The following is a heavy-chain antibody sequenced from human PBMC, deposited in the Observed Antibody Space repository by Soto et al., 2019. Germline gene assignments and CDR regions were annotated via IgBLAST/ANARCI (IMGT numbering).Heavy chain of an antibody. CDR3: ARGVVVVVATYGMDV. J-gene: IGHJ6*02. Sequence: EVQLVESGGGLVQPGGSLRLSWAASGFTFSSYAMHWVRQAPGKGLEYVSAISSNGGSTYYANSVKGRFTTSRYNSKNTLYLQMGSLRAKDMAVYYCARGVVVVVATYGMDVWGQGTTVTVSS. CDR2: ISSNGGST. CDR1: GFTFSSYA. D-gene: IGHD2-15*01. V-gene: IGHV3-64*01.